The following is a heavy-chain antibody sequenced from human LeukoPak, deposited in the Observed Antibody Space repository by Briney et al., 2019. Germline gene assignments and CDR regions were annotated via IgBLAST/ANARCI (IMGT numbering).Heavy chain of an antibody. V-gene: IGHV1-69*01. CDR1: GGTFGSYA. CDR3: ATYYYDSSGYPQYYFDY. Sequence: SVKVSCKASGGTFGSYAISWVRQAPGQGLEWMGGIIPIFGTANYVQKFQGRVTITADESTSTAYMELSSLRSEDTAVYYCATYYYDSSGYPQYYFDYWGQGTLVTVSS. CDR2: IIPIFGTA. D-gene: IGHD3-22*01. J-gene: IGHJ4*02.